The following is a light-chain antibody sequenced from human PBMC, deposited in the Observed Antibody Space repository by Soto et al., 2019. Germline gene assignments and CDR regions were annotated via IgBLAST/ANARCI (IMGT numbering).Light chain of an antibody. CDR3: SSKRTNASLV. CDR2: EVS. CDR1: ISDVGAYNY. Sequence: HSLLAQPPSVNASPGQTFTISCTGTISDVGAYNYVSWYQQHPGKAPKLMIYEVSNRPSGVSDRFSGSKSGNTASLTISGLQAADEADYYCSSKRTNASLVFGTGTTVTV. J-gene: IGLJ1*01. V-gene: IGLV2-14*01.